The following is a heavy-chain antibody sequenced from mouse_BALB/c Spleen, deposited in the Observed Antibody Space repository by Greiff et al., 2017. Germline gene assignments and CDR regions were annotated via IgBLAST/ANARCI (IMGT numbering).Heavy chain of an antibody. Sequence: VKLVESGPGLVAPSQSLSITCTVSGFSLSRYSLHWVRQPPGKGLEWLGMIWGGGSTDYNSALKSRLSISKDNSKSQVFLKMNSLQTDDTAMYYCASIYYGNYDLFDYWGQGTLVTVSA. J-gene: IGHJ3*01. CDR3: ASIYYGNYDLFDY. V-gene: IGHV2-6-4*01. CDR2: IWGGGST. CDR1: GFSLSRYS. D-gene: IGHD2-1*01.